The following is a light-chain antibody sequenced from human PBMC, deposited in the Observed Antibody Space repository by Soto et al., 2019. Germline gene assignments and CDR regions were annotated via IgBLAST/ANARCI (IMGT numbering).Light chain of an antibody. CDR3: QQSIELPRT. CDR2: AAS. V-gene: IGKV1-39*01. Sequence: DIQMTLSPSSLSASVRETITNTCRASQSIRSSLNWSQHNPGQPPQXLLVAASNLHAGGPPRCSGSGSGTYCSRSIRSRQHEDFATYYCQQSIELPRTFGPGTKVDIK. J-gene: IGKJ1*01. CDR1: QSIRSS.